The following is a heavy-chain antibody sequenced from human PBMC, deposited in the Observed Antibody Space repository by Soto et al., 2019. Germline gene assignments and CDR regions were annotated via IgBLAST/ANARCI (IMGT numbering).Heavy chain of an antibody. Sequence: GASVKVSCKASGYTFTSYAMHWVRQAPGQRLEWMGWINAGNGNTKYAQKFQGRVTITRDTSASTAYMELSSLRSEDTAVYYCARAVRIFGVVRDYYFDYWGQGTLVPVSS. D-gene: IGHD3-3*01. CDR2: INAGNGNT. J-gene: IGHJ4*02. CDR1: GYTFTSYA. CDR3: ARAVRIFGVVRDYYFDY. V-gene: IGHV1-3*01.